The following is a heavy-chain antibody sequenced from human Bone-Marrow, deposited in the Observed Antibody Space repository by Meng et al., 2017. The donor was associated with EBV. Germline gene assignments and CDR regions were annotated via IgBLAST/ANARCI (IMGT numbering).Heavy chain of an antibody. V-gene: IGHV1-3*01. J-gene: IGHJ4*02. D-gene: IGHD3-10*01. CDR3: ARGGGNYYGSGSYRY. CDR2: INAGNGNT. Sequence: QVQLVQSGAEVXXXXXSVKVSXXXSGYTFTSYAMHWVRQAPGQRLEWMGWINAGNGNTKYSQKFQGRVTITRDTSASTAYMELSSLRSEDTAVYYCARGGGNYYGSGSYRYWGQGTLVTVSS. CDR1: GYTFTSYA.